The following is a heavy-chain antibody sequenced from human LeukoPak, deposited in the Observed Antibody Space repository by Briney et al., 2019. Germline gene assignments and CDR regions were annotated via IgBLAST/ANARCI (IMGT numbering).Heavy chain of an antibody. V-gene: IGHV3-30-3*01. Sequence: PGGSPRLSCAASVFTFSSYATHRVREAPGKGLGWVAVILYDGSNKYYADSVKGRFTISRDNSKNTLYLQMNSLRAEDTAVYYCARDKADIVVVPAAGDYYYYMDVWGKGTTVTVSS. D-gene: IGHD2-2*01. CDR3: ARDKADIVVVPAAGDYYYYMDV. CDR1: VFTFSSYA. J-gene: IGHJ6*03. CDR2: ILYDGSNK.